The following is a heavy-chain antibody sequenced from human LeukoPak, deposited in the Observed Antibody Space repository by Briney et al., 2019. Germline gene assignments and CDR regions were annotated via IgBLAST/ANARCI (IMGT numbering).Heavy chain of an antibody. V-gene: IGHV3-7*03. CDR3: AKYGPQDSGSSHFDY. J-gene: IGHJ4*02. D-gene: IGHD1-26*01. CDR2: IKQDGSKK. Sequence: PGGSLRLSCVASGFPFSSYWMTWVRQAPGKGLEWVANIKQDGSKKSYVDSVKGRFTTSRDNSKNTLFLQMNSLRAEDTAIYYCAKYGPQDSGSSHFDYWGQGALVTVSS. CDR1: GFPFSSYW.